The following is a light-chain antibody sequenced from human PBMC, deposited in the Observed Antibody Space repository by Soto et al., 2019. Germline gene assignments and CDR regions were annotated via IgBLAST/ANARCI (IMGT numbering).Light chain of an antibody. CDR2: GAS. CDR3: QQYSDWPPT. V-gene: IGKV3-15*01. J-gene: IGKJ1*01. CDR1: ESLSSN. Sequence: EVVMTQSPATLSVSPGGIATLSCRASESLSSNLAWYQQKPGQAPRLLIYGASTRGTGIPARFSGSGSGTEFTLTISSLQSEDFAVYYCQQYSDWPPTFGRGTKVDIK.